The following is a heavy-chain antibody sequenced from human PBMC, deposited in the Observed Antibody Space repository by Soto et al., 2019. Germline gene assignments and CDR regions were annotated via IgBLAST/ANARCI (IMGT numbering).Heavy chain of an antibody. Sequence: LRLSCAASGFTFSSYAMSWVRQAPGKGLEWVSAISGSGGSTYYADSVKGRFTISRDNSKNTLYLQMNSLRAEDTAVYYCAKDYYYDSSGYPHPVDVWGQGTTVTVSS. CDR1: GFTFSSYA. CDR2: ISGSGGST. D-gene: IGHD3-22*01. V-gene: IGHV3-23*01. J-gene: IGHJ6*02. CDR3: AKDYYYDSSGYPHPVDV.